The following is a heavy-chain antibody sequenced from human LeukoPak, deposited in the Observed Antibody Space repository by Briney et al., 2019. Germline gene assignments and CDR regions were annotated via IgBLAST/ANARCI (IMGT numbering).Heavy chain of an antibody. CDR1: GFTFSSYG. D-gene: IGHD3-9*01. CDR2: ISGSGGST. CDR3: SLAKGGIRYRPDY. J-gene: IGHJ4*02. V-gene: IGHV3-23*01. Sequence: GVSLRLSCAASGFTFSSYGLSLVRQAQGKVLDLVSGISGSGGSTYYADSVKGRFTISRDNSKNTLYLQMNSLRAEDTAVYYCSLAKGGIRYRPDYWGQGALVTVSP.